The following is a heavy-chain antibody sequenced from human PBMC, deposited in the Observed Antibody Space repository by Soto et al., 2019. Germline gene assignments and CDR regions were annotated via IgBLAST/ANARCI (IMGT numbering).Heavy chain of an antibody. J-gene: IGHJ4*02. Sequence: HPWGSLRPSCAAFGFPFSDSAMSWSRQAPGMGLEWVSTISGGGSSTFYAESVKGRFIISRDNSKNALYLQMNSLRAEETAVFYFVKGMVGHARFPFWGQGILVTDYS. CDR2: ISGGGSST. D-gene: IGHD3-10*01. CDR3: VKGMVGHARFPF. CDR1: GFPFSDSA. V-gene: IGHV3-23*01.